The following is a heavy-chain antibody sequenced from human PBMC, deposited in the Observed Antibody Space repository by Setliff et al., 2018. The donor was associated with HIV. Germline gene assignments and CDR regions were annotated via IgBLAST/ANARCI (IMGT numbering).Heavy chain of an antibody. J-gene: IGHJ4*02. D-gene: IGHD6-13*01. CDR3: ARGRRSALAAAGTLFDY. CDR1: GGSFSDYY. CDR2: IYNSGST. Sequence: SETLSLTCAVHGGSFSDYYWSWIRQPAGKGLEWIGRIYNSGSTNYNPSLKSRVTISVDTSKNQFSLKLSSVTAADTAVYYCARGRRSALAAAGTLFDYWGQGTLVTVSS. V-gene: IGHV4-59*10.